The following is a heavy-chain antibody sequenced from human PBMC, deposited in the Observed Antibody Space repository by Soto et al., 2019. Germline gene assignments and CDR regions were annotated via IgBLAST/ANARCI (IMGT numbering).Heavy chain of an antibody. V-gene: IGHV3-48*01. CDR1: GFNFRSYA. CDR2: ISVGGGSI. D-gene: IGHD3-22*01. Sequence: ELQLVESGGGLVQPGGSLRVSCAASGFNFRSYAFNWIRQAPGKGLEWVSYISVGGGSIFYADSVKGRFTISRDDGQNSVYLQMNTLRGEDTAVYYCVRDDRWAFDICGQGTLVTVSS. J-gene: IGHJ3*02. CDR3: VRDDRWAFDI.